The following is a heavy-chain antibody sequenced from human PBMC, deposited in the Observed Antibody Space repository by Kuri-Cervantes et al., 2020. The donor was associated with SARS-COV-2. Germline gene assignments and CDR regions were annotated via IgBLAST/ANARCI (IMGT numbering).Heavy chain of an antibody. D-gene: IGHD5-24*01. CDR2: ISYDGSNK. CDR1: GFTFSSYG. V-gene: IGHV3-30*03. Sequence: GGSLRLSCAASGFTFSSYGMHWVRQAPGKGLEWVAVISYDGSNKYYADSVKGRFTISRDNSKNTLYLQMNSLRAEDTAVYYCAILEMATIRDAFGIWGQGTMVTVSS. J-gene: IGHJ3*02. CDR3: AILEMATIRDAFGI.